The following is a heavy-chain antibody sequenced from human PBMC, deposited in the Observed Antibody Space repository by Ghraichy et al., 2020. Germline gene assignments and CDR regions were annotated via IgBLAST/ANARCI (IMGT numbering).Heavy chain of an antibody. CDR1: GGSISSYY. J-gene: IGHJ6*02. Sequence: SETLSLTCTVSGGSISSYYWSWIRQPPGKGLEWIGYIYYCGSTNYNLTLKSRVTISVDTSKNQFSLKLSSVTAADTAVYYCASIGYCTNGVCYGNSMDVWGQGTTVTVSS. V-gene: IGHV4-59*01. CDR3: ASIGYCTNGVCYGNSMDV. CDR2: IYYCGST. D-gene: IGHD2-8*01.